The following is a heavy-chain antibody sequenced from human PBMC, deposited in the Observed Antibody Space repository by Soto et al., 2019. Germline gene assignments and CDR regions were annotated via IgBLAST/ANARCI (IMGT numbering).Heavy chain of an antibody. CDR3: SREILTMHAFDI. CDR2: IYYSGST. V-gene: IGHV4-61*08. J-gene: IGHJ3*02. CDR1: VGSFSSGGYY. Sequence: AETLTLTCTVSVGSFSSGGYYWSWIRQPPGKGLEWIGYIYYSGSTNYNPSLKSRVTISVDTSKNQFSLKLSSVTAADTAVYYYSREILTMHAFDIWGQRTLVTVS. D-gene: IGHD3-3*01.